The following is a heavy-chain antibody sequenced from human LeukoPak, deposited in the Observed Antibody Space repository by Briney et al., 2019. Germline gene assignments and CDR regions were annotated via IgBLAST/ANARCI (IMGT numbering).Heavy chain of an antibody. CDR2: ISSNGGST. Sequence: GGSLRLSCAASGFTFSSYAMHWVRQAPGKGLEYVSAISSNGGSTYYANSVKGRFTISRDNSKNTLYLQMGSLRAEDMAVYYCARDRAPIVGAEGIDPWGQGTLVTVSS. CDR1: GFTFSSYA. CDR3: ARDRAPIVGAEGIDP. J-gene: IGHJ5*02. V-gene: IGHV3-64*01. D-gene: IGHD1-26*01.